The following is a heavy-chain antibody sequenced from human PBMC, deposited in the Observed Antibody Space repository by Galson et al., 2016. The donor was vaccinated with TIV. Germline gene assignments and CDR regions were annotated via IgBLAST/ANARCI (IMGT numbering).Heavy chain of an antibody. Sequence: SGKVSCKASGYTFTYAMHWVRQAPGQRLEWMGWINAGNGNTKYSQKFQGRVTITRDTSASTAYLELSSLRSEDTAVSYCARGSRYSKGNYYYFGMDVWGQGTTVTVSS. D-gene: IGHD4-11*01. V-gene: IGHV1-3*01. CDR3: ARGSRYSKGNYYYFGMDV. CDR2: INAGNGNT. J-gene: IGHJ6*02. CDR1: GYTFTYA.